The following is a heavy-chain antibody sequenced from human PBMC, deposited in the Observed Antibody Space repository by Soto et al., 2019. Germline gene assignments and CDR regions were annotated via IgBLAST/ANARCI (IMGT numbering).Heavy chain of an antibody. Sequence: GGSLRLSCAASGFTFSSYSMNWVRQAPGKGLEWVSYISSSSSTIYYADSVKGRFTISRDNAKNSLYLQMNSLRAEDTAVYYCARFWVKYYDILTGYSAPFDYWGQGTLVTVSS. J-gene: IGHJ4*02. D-gene: IGHD3-9*01. CDR2: ISSSSSTI. CDR1: GFTFSSYS. V-gene: IGHV3-48*01. CDR3: ARFWVKYYDILTGYSAPFDY.